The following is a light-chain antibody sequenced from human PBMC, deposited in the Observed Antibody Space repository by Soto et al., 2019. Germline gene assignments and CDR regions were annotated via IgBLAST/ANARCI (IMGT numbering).Light chain of an antibody. CDR2: AAS. CDR3: QQCTNIPFT. V-gene: IGKV1-39*01. J-gene: IGKJ2*01. CDR1: QSIGSY. Sequence: DIQMTPSPSSLSASVGDRVTITCRASQSIGSYLNWYQQKVGKAPNLLIYAASSLESGVPSRFSSRGSGTDFPLNISGLQPEDFATYCCQQCTNIPFTFGQGTQVQSK.